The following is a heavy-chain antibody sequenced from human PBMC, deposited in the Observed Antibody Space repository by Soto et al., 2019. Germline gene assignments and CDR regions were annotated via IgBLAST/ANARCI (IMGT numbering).Heavy chain of an antibody. Sequence: SVKVSCTASGCTFSSYAISWVRQAPGQGLEWMGGIIPIFGTANYAQKFQGRVTITADKSTSTAYMELSRLRSEDTAVYYCARNIVATGPLDYWGQGTLVTVSS. V-gene: IGHV1-69*06. CDR1: GCTFSSYA. CDR3: ARNIVATGPLDY. CDR2: IIPIFGTA. J-gene: IGHJ4*02. D-gene: IGHD5-12*01.